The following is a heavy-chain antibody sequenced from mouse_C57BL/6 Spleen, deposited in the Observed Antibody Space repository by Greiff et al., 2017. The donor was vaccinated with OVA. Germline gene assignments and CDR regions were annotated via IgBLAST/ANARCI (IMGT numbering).Heavy chain of an antibody. V-gene: IGHV1-59*01. Sequence: VKLQQPGAELVRPGPSVKLSCKASGYTFTSYWMHWVKQSPGQGLEWIGVIDPSDSYTNYNQKFKGKATLTVDTSSSTAYMQLSILTSEDSAVYYCARETYWGQGTSVTVSS. J-gene: IGHJ4*01. CDR1: GYTFTSYW. CDR2: IDPSDSYT. CDR3: ARETY.